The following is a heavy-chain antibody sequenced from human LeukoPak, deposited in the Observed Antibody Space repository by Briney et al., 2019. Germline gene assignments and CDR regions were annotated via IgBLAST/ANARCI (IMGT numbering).Heavy chain of an antibody. CDR2: LSTYNGDT. D-gene: IGHD1-1*01. J-gene: IGHJ5*02. CDR3: ARGNGLENWFDP. Sequence: ASVKVSCKASGYSFTDYAITWVRQAPGQGLDWMGWLSTYNGDTHHAHKVQGRVTMTRDTSTSTAYMELGTLRSEDTAVYYCARGNGLENWFDPWGQGTLVTVSS. V-gene: IGHV1-18*01. CDR1: GYSFTDYA.